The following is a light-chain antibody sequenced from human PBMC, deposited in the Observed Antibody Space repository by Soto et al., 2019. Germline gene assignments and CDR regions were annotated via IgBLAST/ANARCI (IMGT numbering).Light chain of an antibody. V-gene: IGKV1-5*01. J-gene: IGKJ1*01. CDR3: QQYNSYSST. CDR2: DAS. CDR1: QSISKW. Sequence: DIQMTQSPSTLSASVGDRVTITCRASQSISKWLAWDQQKPGKAPKLLIYDASILESGVPSRFSGIGSGTDFTLTSSSLQPDDVATYYCQQYNSYSSTLGQGTKVEIK.